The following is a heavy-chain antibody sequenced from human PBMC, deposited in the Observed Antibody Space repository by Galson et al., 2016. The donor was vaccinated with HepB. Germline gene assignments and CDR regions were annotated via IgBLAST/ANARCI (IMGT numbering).Heavy chain of an antibody. CDR3: ATYYYDNYGYYPY. J-gene: IGHJ4*02. V-gene: IGHV4-61*01. Sequence: SEILSLTCTVSGGSVRNGFHYWSWIRQPPGKGLEWIGCVYYSGGTNYNPSLKSRVTISVDTSKNQFSLKLRSVTAADTAVYYCATYYYDNYGYYPYWGQGNLVTVSS. CDR2: VYYSGGT. D-gene: IGHD3-22*01. CDR1: GGSVRNGFHY.